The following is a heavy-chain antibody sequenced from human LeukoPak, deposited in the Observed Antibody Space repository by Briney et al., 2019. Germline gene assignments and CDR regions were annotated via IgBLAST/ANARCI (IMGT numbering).Heavy chain of an antibody. CDR1: GYSISSGYY. CDR3: AGGWSVYWFDP. CDR2: IYHSGST. V-gene: IGHV4-38-2*02. J-gene: IGHJ5*02. Sequence: PSETLSLTCTVSGYSISSGYYWGWIRQPPGKGLEWIGSIYHSGSTYYNPSLKSRVTISVDTSKNQLSLKLSSVTAADTAVYYCAGGWSVYWFDPWGQGTLVTVSS. D-gene: IGHD2-15*01.